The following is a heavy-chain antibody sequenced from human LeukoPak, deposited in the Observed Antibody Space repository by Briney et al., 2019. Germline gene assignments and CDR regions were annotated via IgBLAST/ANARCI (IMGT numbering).Heavy chain of an antibody. D-gene: IGHD6-6*01. V-gene: IGHV1-2*02. Sequence: ASVKVSCKASGYTFTGYYMHWVRQAPGQGLEWMGWINPNSGGTNYAQKFQGRVTMTRDTSISTAYMELTSLRSDGTDVYYCARGDLVRGYYYMDVWGKGTTVTVSS. J-gene: IGHJ6*03. CDR3: ARGDLVRGYYYMDV. CDR1: GYTFTGYY. CDR2: INPNSGGT.